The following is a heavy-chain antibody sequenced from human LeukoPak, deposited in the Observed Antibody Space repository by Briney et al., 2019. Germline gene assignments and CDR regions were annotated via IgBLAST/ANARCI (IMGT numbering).Heavy chain of an antibody. J-gene: IGHJ6*02. Sequence: PSGTLSLTCAVSGGSISSSNWWSWVRRPPGKGLEWIGEIYHSGSTNYNPSLKSRVTISVDTSKNQFSLKLSSVTAADTAVYYCARLTTVVSGPMDVWGQGTTVTVSS. CDR1: GGSISSSNW. V-gene: IGHV4-4*02. D-gene: IGHD4-23*01. CDR3: ARLTTVVSGPMDV. CDR2: IYHSGST.